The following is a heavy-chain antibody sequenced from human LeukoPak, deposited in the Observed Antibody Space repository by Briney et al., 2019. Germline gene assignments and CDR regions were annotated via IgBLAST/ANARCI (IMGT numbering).Heavy chain of an antibody. CDR2: ITWNSDNI. J-gene: IGHJ4*02. D-gene: IGHD2-2*01. CDR1: GFTFDDYA. V-gene: IGHV3-9*01. Sequence: GGSLRLSCAASGFTFDDYAMHWVRHAPGKGLEWVSGITWNSDNIEYADSVKGRFTISRDNAKNTLYLQMNSLRAEDTAVYYCARDAYADFDYWGQGTLVTVSS. CDR3: ARDAYADFDY.